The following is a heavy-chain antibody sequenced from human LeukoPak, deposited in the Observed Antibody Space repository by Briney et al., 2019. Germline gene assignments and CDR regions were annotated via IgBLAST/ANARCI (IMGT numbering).Heavy chain of an antibody. V-gene: IGHV3-33*08. Sequence: GGSLRLSCLTSGFTFSTNAMSWVRQAPGKGLEWVATIRQDGSNKYYADSVKGRFTISRDNSKNTLYLQMNSLRAEDTAVYCCARDSSGLGSSTGFYYFDYWGQGTLVTVSS. D-gene: IGHD2-2*01. CDR2: IRQDGSNK. CDR3: ARDSSGLGSSTGFYYFDY. J-gene: IGHJ4*02. CDR1: GFTFSTNA.